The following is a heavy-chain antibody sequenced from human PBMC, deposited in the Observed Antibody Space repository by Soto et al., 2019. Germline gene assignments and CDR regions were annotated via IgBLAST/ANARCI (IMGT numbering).Heavy chain of an antibody. D-gene: IGHD3-10*01. CDR2: IYYSGST. V-gene: IGHV4-39*01. J-gene: IGHJ3*02. CDR3: ARHRRGPLLWFGGRDAFDI. CDR1: GGSITSDSYY. Sequence: PSETLSLTCSVSGGSITSDSYYWGWIRQPPGKGLEWIGSIYYSGSTYYNPSLKSRVTISVDTSKNQFSLKLSSVTAADTAVYYCARHRRGPLLWFGGRDAFDIWGQGTMVTVSS.